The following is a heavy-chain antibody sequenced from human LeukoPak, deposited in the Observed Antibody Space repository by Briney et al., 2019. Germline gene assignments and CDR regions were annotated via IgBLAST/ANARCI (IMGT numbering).Heavy chain of an antibody. CDR1: GGTFSSYA. CDR3: ARDSSEFRSLIFH. D-gene: IGHD3-9*01. CDR2: ITPMFGTA. J-gene: IGHJ1*01. V-gene: IGHV1-69*13. Sequence: ASVKVSRKASGGTFSSYAINWVRQAPGQGLEWMGGITPMFGTAKYAQKFQGRVTITADESTSTAYMELSSLRSEDTAVYHCARDSSEFRSLIFHWGQGTLVTVSS.